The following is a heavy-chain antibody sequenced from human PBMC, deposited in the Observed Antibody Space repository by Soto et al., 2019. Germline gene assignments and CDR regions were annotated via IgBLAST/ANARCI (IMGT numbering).Heavy chain of an antibody. V-gene: IGHV4-31*03. Sequence: QVQLQESGPGLVKPSQTLSLTCTVSGGSISSGGYYWSWIRQHPGKGLEWIGYIYSSGSTCYNPSLKSRVTISVDTSKNQFSLNLNSVTAADTAVYYCARVLWSTVSPTRDSWFAPWGQGALVTVSS. CDR3: ARVLWSTVSPTRDSWFAP. D-gene: IGHD4-17*01. J-gene: IGHJ5*02. CDR1: GGSISSGGYY. CDR2: IYSSGST.